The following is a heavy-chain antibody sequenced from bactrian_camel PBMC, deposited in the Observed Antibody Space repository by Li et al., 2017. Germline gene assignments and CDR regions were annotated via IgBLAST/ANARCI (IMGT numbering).Heavy chain of an antibody. D-gene: IGHD1*01. J-gene: IGHJ4*01. CDR3: AAGYGNASPTY. V-gene: IGHV3-2*01. CDR1: ALTISSYG. Sequence: HVQLVESGGGLVQPGGSLRLSCATSALTISSYGMSWVRQAPGKELEGITSLYIDTDRSAYIDSVKGRFTTSQDNAKNTLYLQMNDLKPEDSAMYICAAGYGNASPTYWGQGTQVTVS. CDR2: LYIDTDRS.